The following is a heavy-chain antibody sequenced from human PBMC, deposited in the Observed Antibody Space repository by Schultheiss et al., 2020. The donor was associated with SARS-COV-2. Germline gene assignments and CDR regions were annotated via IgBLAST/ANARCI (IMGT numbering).Heavy chain of an antibody. Sequence: GESLKISCAASGFTFSSYAMHWVRQAPGKGLEWVAVISYDGSNKYYADSVKGRFTISRDNSKNTLYLQMNSLRAEDTAVYYCARAGYSSSWGYFDYWGQGTLVTVSS. CDR2: ISYDGSNK. CDR3: ARAGYSSSWGYFDY. V-gene: IGHV3-30*07. J-gene: IGHJ4*02. CDR1: GFTFSSYA. D-gene: IGHD6-6*01.